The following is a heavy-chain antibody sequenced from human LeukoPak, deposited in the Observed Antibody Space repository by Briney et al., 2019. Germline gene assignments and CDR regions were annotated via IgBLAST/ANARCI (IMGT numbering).Heavy chain of an antibody. Sequence: SETLSLTCAVSRGSINTNDYWSWVRQPPGKGLEWIGEMYLSGTTHSNPSVKSRVTISIDKSKNQFFLNLSSVTAADTAVYYCAGLVGRYSSGLYYYYFDYWGQGTLVTVSS. V-gene: IGHV4-4*02. CDR2: MYLSGTT. CDR3: AGLVGRYSSGLYYYYFDY. J-gene: IGHJ4*02. CDR1: RGSINTNDY. D-gene: IGHD3-22*01.